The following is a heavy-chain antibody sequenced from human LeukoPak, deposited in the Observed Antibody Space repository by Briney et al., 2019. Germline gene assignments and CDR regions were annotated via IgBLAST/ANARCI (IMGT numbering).Heavy chain of an antibody. J-gene: IGHJ4*02. Sequence: GESLKISCKGSGYSFTSYWIGWVRQMPGKGLEWMGIIYPGDSDPRYSPSFQGQVTISADRSISTAYLQWSSLKASDTAMYYCVRQGYYDSSGYSSFDYWGQGTLVTVSS. CDR2: IYPGDSDP. V-gene: IGHV5-51*01. D-gene: IGHD3-22*01. CDR3: VRQGYYDSSGYSSFDY. CDR1: GYSFTSYW.